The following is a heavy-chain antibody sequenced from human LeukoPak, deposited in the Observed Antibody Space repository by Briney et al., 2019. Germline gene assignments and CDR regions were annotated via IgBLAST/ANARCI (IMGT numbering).Heavy chain of an antibody. CDR3: ARGRGERITIFGVVRGPFDY. Sequence: ASVKVSCKASGYTFTGYYMHWVRQAPGQGLEWMGWINPNSDGTNYTQKFQGRVTMTRDTSISTAYMELSRLRSDDTAVYYCARGRGERITIFGVVRGPFDYWGQGTLVTVSS. J-gene: IGHJ4*02. CDR2: INPNSDGT. V-gene: IGHV1-2*02. CDR1: GYTFTGYY. D-gene: IGHD3-3*01.